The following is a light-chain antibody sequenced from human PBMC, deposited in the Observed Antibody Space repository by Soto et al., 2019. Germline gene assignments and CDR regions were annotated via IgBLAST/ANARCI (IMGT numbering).Light chain of an antibody. V-gene: IGKV1-33*01. CDR2: DAS. Sequence: VQMTQYTSSLFASVGDRATITCQATQDINIYLNWYQQKPGKAPNLLIYDASNLEIGVPSRFSGSGSGTHFTFTISSLQTEDIGTYYCQQHDIRPITFGRGTRLEIK. CDR1: QDINIY. J-gene: IGKJ5*01. CDR3: QQHDIRPIT.